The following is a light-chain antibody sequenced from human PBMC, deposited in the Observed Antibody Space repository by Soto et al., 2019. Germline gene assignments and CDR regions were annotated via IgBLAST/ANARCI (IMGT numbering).Light chain of an antibody. CDR2: AVS. CDR3: SSYTSSSPYV. V-gene: IGLV2-14*01. J-gene: IGLJ1*01. Sequence: QSALTQPASVSGSPGQSITISCTGTSSDVGGYKYVSWYQQHPGKPPKLMIYAVSNRPSGVSNRFSGSKSGNTASLTISGLQAQDEADYYCSSYTSSSPYVFGTGTKVTVL. CDR1: SSDVGGYKY.